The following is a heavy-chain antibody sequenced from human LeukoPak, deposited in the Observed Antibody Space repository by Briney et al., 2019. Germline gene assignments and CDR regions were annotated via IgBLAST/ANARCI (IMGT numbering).Heavy chain of an antibody. CDR1: GDSVSGVY. D-gene: IGHD2-15*01. Sequence: SETLSLTCTVSGDSVSGVYWSWIRQPPGEGLEWIGYVYYSGDTNYNPSLKSRVTMSLDTSKNQVSLRLSSVTAADTAVYYCARNPFATPFDYWGRGTLLTVSS. J-gene: IGHJ4*02. V-gene: IGHV4-59*08. CDR3: ARNPFATPFDY. CDR2: VYYSGDT.